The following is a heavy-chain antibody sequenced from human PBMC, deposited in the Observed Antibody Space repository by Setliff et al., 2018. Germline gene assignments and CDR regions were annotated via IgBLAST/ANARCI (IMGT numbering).Heavy chain of an antibody. D-gene: IGHD6-13*01. V-gene: IGHV1-69*10. CDR1: GGTFSSYA. Sequence: SVKVSCKASGGTFSSYAISWVRQAPGQGLEWMGGLIPILGIANYAQKFQGRVKITADKSTSTAYMELSSLRSEDTAVYYCARQDSSSWPADYWGQGTLVTVSS. CDR2: LIPILGIA. CDR3: ARQDSSSWPADY. J-gene: IGHJ4*02.